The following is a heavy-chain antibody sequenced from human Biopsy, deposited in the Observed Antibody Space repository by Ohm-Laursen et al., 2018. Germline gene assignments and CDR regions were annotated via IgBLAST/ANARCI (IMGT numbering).Heavy chain of an antibody. J-gene: IGHJ3*02. D-gene: IGHD1-7*01. CDR2: NIPFVGLT. CDR1: GGTFGGSP. V-gene: IGHV1-69*04. Sequence: GASVKVSCKASGGTFGGSPITWLRQAPGPGVWGIGRNIPFVGLTTYAPRFQGRVTVTADTSTNAVYMDLSSLRSEDTAVYYCAKDQLHTTSSVGAAFEIWGPGTLVTVS. CDR3: AKDQLHTTSSVGAAFEI.